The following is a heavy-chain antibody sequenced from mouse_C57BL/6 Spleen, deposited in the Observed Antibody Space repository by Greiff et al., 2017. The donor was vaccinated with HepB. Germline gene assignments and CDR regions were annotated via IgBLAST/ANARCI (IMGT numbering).Heavy chain of an antibody. D-gene: IGHD2-5*01. V-gene: IGHV2-6-1*01. CDR3: ARHIYYSSYGAMDY. CDR2: IWRDGST. Sequence: VKVVESGPGLVAPSQTLSITCTVSGFSFTSYGVHWVRQPPGKGLEWLVGIWRDGSTTYNSALNSRLSISNDNSKSHDFLKMNSLQTDDTTLYYCARHIYYSSYGAMDYWGQGTTVTVSS. J-gene: IGHJ4*01. CDR1: GFSFTSYG.